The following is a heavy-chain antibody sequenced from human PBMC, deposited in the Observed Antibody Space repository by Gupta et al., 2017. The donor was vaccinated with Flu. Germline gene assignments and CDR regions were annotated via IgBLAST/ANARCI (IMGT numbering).Heavy chain of an antibody. V-gene: IGHV4-39*01. J-gene: IGHJ5*02. D-gene: IGHD3-16*01. CDR3: ARQVGFGKWMFDI. CDR2: IKYSGIK. CDR1: GDSIGYGF. Sequence: QLHLQDPRSGLVKPSATLSLTCTISGDSIGYGFVGCIRQPPGKGLQWIGTIKYSGIKDDNRYRRGQVTISADTPEKTVSLKVNSVTAADTAMYYCARQVGFGKWMFDIWGQGALVTVSS.